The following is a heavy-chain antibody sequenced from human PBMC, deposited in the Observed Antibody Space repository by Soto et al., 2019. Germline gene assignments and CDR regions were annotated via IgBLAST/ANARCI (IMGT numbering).Heavy chain of an antibody. CDR1: AGSISTYH. CDR2: IYYTGST. J-gene: IGHJ4*02. Sequence: SETLSLTCSVSAGSISTYHWSWIRQPAGKGLEWIGRIYYTGSTDYNPSLKSRVTMSLDTSKNQFSLKVSSVTAADTAVYYCARDCSGGACYPASFDYWGQGTLVTVSS. CDR3: ARDCSGGACYPASFDY. V-gene: IGHV4-4*07. D-gene: IGHD2-15*01.